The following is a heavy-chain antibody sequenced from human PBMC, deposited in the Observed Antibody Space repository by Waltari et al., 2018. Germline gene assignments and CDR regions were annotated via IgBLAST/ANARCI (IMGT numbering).Heavy chain of an antibody. Sequence: QVQLVQSGAEVKKPGASVKVSCKASGYTFTSYGISWVRQAPGQGLEWMGWISAYNGNTNYAQKLQGRVTMTTDTSTSTAYMELRSLRSDDTAGYYCARDRRGKQQLVSNFDYWGQGTLVTVSS. CDR1: GYTFTSYG. V-gene: IGHV1-18*01. CDR2: ISAYNGNT. D-gene: IGHD6-13*01. CDR3: ARDRRGKQQLVSNFDY. J-gene: IGHJ4*02.